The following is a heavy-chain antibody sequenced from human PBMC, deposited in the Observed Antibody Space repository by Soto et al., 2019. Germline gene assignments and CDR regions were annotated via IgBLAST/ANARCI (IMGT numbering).Heavy chain of an antibody. CDR2: INAGNGNT. Sequence: ASVKVSCKASGYTFTSYAMHWVRQAPGQRLEWMGWINAGNGNTKYSQKFQGRVTITRDTSASTAYMELSSLRSEDTAVYYCAPSYYHARSFAYSLHYYYGMDVCGQVTTVTVS. V-gene: IGHV1-3*01. D-gene: IGHD3-22*01. CDR3: APSYYHARSFAYSLHYYYGMDV. CDR1: GYTFTSYA. J-gene: IGHJ6*02.